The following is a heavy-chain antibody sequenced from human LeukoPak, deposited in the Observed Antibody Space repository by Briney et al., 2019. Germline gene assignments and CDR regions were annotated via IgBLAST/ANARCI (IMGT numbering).Heavy chain of an antibody. CDR2: ISSISSYI. V-gene: IGHV3-21*01. J-gene: IGHJ3*02. Sequence: GGSLRLSCAASGFTFSSYSMNWVRQAPGKGLDWVSSISSISSYIYYADSVKGRFTISRDNAKNSLYLQMNSLRAEDTAVYYCARDLMWHDSSGYYYESRAFDIWGQGTMVTVSS. CDR1: GFTFSSYS. CDR3: ARDLMWHDSSGYYYESRAFDI. D-gene: IGHD3-22*01.